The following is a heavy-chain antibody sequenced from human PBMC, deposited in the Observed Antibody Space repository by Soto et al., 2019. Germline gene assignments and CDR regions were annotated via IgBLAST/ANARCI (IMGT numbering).Heavy chain of an antibody. Sequence: SETLSLTCAVYGGSFSGYYWSWIRQPPGKGLEWIGEINHSGSTNYNPSLKSRVTISIDTSKNQFSLKLSSVTAADTAVYYCARVDYDILTGYLLYGMDVWGQGTTVTGS. J-gene: IGHJ6*02. CDR3: ARVDYDILTGYLLYGMDV. V-gene: IGHV4-34*01. CDR1: GGSFSGYY. CDR2: INHSGST. D-gene: IGHD3-9*01.